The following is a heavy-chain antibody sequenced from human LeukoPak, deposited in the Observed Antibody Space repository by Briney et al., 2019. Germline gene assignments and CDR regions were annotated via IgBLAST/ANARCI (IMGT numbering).Heavy chain of an antibody. V-gene: IGHV4-59*08. J-gene: IGHJ4*02. CDR3: ARHSGIVLMVYAEVDY. D-gene: IGHD2-8*01. CDR2: MHYSGST. CDR1: GASISSYY. Sequence: SETLSLTCTVSGASISSYYWSWIRQPPGKGLEWIGYMHYSGSTNYNPSLKSRVTISADTSKNQFSLKLSSVTAADTAVYYCARHSGIVLMVYAEVDYWGQGTLVTVSS.